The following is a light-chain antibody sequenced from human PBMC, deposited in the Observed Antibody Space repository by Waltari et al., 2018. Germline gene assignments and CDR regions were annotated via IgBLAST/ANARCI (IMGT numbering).Light chain of an antibody. Sequence: YVLTQPPSVSVDPGKTARLTCGGDNIGSKSVNWYQQKPGQAPVLVMFYDSARPSEFPERFAGSNSGNTATLTISWVEAGDEADYHCQVWDDVTDSGVFGGGTKLTVL. J-gene: IGLJ3*02. CDR2: YDS. V-gene: IGLV3-21*04. CDR1: NIGSKS. CDR3: QVWDDVTDSGV.